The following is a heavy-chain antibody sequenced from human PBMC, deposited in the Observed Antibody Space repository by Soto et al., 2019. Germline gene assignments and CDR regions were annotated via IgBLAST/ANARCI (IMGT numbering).Heavy chain of an antibody. CDR1: GGPFSSYA. V-gene: IGHV1-69*13. CDR3: ARKEVVTHYYYYGMDV. D-gene: IGHD2-21*02. CDR2: IIPIFGTA. J-gene: IGHJ6*02. Sequence: SVKVSCKASGGPFSSYAISWVRQAPGQGLEWMGGIIPIFGTANYAQKFKGRVTITADESTSTAYMELSSLRSEDTAVYYCARKEVVTHYYYYGMDVWGQGTTVTVSS.